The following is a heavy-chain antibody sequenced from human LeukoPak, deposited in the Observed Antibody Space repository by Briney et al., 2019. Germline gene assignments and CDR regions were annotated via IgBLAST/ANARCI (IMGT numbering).Heavy chain of an antibody. D-gene: IGHD4-11*01. CDR3: SKGYPRTVF. J-gene: IGHJ4*02. CDR2: IRYDGSNK. V-gene: IGHV3-30*02. Sequence: PGGSLRLSCAASGFTFTSYGMHWVRHAPGEGLEWVAFIRYDGSNKYYADSVKGRFTISTDNSKNTLYLQINSVIAASMRVYYCSKGYPRTVFWGRETRVTVSS. CDR1: GFTFTSYG.